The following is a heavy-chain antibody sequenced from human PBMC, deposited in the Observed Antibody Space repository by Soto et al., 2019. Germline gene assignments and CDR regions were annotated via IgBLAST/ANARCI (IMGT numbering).Heavy chain of an antibody. J-gene: IGHJ6*02. CDR3: ARGGYDSSGYYRYYYGMDV. CDR2: FDPEDGET. V-gene: IGHV1-24*01. D-gene: IGHD3-22*01. CDR1: GYTLTELS. Sequence: ASVKVSCKVSGYTLTELSMHWVRQAPGKGLEWMGGFDPEDGETSYAQKFQGRVTMTRDTSTSTVYMELSSLRSEDTAVYYCARGGYDSSGYYRYYYGMDVWGQGTTVTVSS.